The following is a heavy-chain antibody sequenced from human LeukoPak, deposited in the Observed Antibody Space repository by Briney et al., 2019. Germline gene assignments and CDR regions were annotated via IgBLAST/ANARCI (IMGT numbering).Heavy chain of an antibody. CDR3: ARDSPRYCSGGSCYEYNWFDP. CDR2: IYYSGST. J-gene: IGHJ5*02. Sequence: SETLSLTCTVSGGSISSGDYYWSWIRQPPGKGLEWIGYIYYSGSTYYNPSLKSRVTKSVDTSKNQFSLKLSSVTAADTAVYYCARDSPRYCSGGSCYEYNWFDPWGQGTLVTVSS. CDR1: GGSISSGDYY. D-gene: IGHD2-15*01. V-gene: IGHV4-30-4*01.